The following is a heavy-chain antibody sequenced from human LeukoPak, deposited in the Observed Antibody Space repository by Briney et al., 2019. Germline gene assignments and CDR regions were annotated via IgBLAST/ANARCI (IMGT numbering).Heavy chain of an antibody. D-gene: IGHD6-19*01. Sequence: SQTLSLTCTVSGGSISSYYWSWIRQPPGKGLEWIGYIYCSGSTNYNPSLKSRVTISVDTSKNQFSLKLSSVTAADTAVYYCARVRADYFDYWGQGTLVTVSS. CDR3: ARVRADYFDY. CDR1: GGSISSYY. V-gene: IGHV4-59*12. CDR2: IYCSGST. J-gene: IGHJ4*02.